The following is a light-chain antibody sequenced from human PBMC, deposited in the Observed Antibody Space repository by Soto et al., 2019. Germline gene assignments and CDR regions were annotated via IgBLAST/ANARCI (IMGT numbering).Light chain of an antibody. CDR3: HTWGTGVV. CDR2: LNSDGSH. V-gene: IGLV4-69*01. J-gene: IGLJ2*01. Sequence: QSVLTQSPSASASLGASVKLTCTLSSGHSSYAIAWHQQQPEKGPRYLMKLNSDGSHSKGDGIPDRFSGSSSGAERYLPISSLQSEDEADYYCHTWGTGVVFGGGTKLTVL. CDR1: SGHSSYA.